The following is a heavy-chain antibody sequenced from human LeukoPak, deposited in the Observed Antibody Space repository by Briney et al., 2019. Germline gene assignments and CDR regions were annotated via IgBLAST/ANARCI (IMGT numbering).Heavy chain of an antibody. D-gene: IGHD2-15*01. Sequence: GSLRLSCAASGLTFSDYAMSWFRQAPGKGLEWVSGITSGFKGRFTISRDNSKNTFHLQLNSLRAEDTAVYYCAKDYSESRVADVFFEYWGQGTLVTVTS. J-gene: IGHJ4*02. CDR3: AKDYSESRVADVFFEY. CDR1: GLTFSDYA. V-gene: IGHV3-23*01. CDR2: ITSG.